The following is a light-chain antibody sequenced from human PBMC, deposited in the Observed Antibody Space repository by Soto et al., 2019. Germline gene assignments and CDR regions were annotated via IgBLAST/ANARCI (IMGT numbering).Light chain of an antibody. CDR1: QGISSW. CDR3: KHANSFPWK. V-gene: IGKV1-12*01. Sequence: DIQMTQSPSSVSASVGDRVTITCRASQGISSWLAWYQQKPGKAPKLLIYAASSLQSGVPSRFSGIGSRTDFSLTNSSLQPEDLATYYWKHANSFPWKFGQWTKVEIK. CDR2: AAS. J-gene: IGKJ1*01.